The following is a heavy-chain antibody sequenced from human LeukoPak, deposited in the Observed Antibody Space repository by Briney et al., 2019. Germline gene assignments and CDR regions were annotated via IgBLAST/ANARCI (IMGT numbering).Heavy chain of an antibody. Sequence: PSETLSLTCTVSGGSISSYYWSWIRQPAGKGLEWIGRIYTSGSTNYNPSLKSRVTMSVDTSKNQFSLKLSSVTAADTAVYYCARVRSTGNSGSVVWYFDLWGRGTLVTVSS. CDR3: ARVRSTGNSGSVVWYFDL. J-gene: IGHJ2*01. CDR2: IYTSGST. CDR1: GGSISSYY. V-gene: IGHV4-4*07. D-gene: IGHD4-23*01.